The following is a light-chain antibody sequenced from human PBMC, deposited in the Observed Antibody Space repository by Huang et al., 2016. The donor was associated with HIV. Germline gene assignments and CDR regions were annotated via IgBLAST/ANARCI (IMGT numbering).Light chain of an antibody. CDR1: QSVRSDY. J-gene: IGKJ1*01. CDR3: QQFGNSLWT. CDR2: GAS. Sequence: EIVLTQSPGTLSLSPGERATLSCRASQSVRSDYLAWYQQKPGQAPRLLIRGASNRACGVPDRFSGSGSGTDFTFTISRLEPEDFAVYYCQQFGNSLWTFGQGTKVEIK. V-gene: IGKV3-20*01.